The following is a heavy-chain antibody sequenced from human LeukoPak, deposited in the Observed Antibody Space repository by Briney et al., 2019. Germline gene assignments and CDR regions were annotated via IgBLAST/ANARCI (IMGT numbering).Heavy chain of an antibody. J-gene: IGHJ4*02. CDR2: IYYDGINN. Sequence: GGSLRLSCAASGFYFSGYGMHWVRQAPDKGLEWVTLIYYDGINNYYAESVKGRFTISRDNSKNTLYLQMNSLRAEVTAVYFCARDGERARFSASYLAYWGQGTPVTVPS. CDR3: ARDGERARFSASYLAY. CDR1: GFYFSGYG. D-gene: IGHD1-26*01. V-gene: IGHV3-33*01.